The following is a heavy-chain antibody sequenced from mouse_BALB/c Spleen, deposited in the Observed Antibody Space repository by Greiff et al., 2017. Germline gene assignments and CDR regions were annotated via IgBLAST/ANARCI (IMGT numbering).Heavy chain of an antibody. V-gene: IGHV2-9*02. Sequence: QVQLKESGPGVVVPSQSLSITCSVSGFSLTSYGVHWVRQPPAKGLVWLGVIWAGGSTNYKSAPMSRLSISKDNSKSQVFLKMNSLQTDDTAKYYCGRENGSSPFYAMDYWGQGTSVTVSS. CDR1: GFSLTSYG. CDR2: IWAGGST. D-gene: IGHD1-1*01. J-gene: IGHJ4*01. CDR3: GRENGSSPFYAMDY.